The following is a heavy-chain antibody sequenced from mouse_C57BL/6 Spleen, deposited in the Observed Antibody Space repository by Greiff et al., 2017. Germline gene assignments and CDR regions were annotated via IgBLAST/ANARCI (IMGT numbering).Heavy chain of an antibody. CDR1: GFSLSTSGMG. D-gene: IGHD2-4*01. CDR2: IYWDDDK. Sequence: QVTLKVSGPGILQSSQTLSLTCSFSGFSLSTSGMGVSWIRQPSGKGLEWLAHIYWDDDKRYNPSLKSRLTISKDTSRNQVFLKITSVDAADTATCYCARKGFYDYGGGYFDYWGQGTTLTVSS. CDR3: ARKGFYDYGGGYFDY. V-gene: IGHV8-12*01. J-gene: IGHJ2*01.